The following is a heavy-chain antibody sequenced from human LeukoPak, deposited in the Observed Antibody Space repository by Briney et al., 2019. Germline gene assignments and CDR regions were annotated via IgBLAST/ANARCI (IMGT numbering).Heavy chain of an antibody. CDR2: INGDNGNT. D-gene: IGHD3-9*01. CDR3: ARAPYDILTGYSLNWFDP. V-gene: IGHV1-3*01. Sequence: GASVKGSCKASGYTFTTYAMHWVRPAPGQKLEWMGWINGDNGNTKYSQKFQGRVTITRDTSAYTAYMELRSLSSADTAVYFCARAPYDILTGYSLNWFDPWGQGTLVTVSS. J-gene: IGHJ5*02. CDR1: GYTFTTYA.